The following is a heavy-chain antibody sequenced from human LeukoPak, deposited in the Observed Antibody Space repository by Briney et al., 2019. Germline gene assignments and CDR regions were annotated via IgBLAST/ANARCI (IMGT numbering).Heavy chain of an antibody. V-gene: IGHV3-23*01. Sequence: PGGSLRLSCAASGFTFSSYAMSWVRQAPGKGLEWVSAISGSGGSTYYADSVKGRFTISRDNSKNTLYLQMNSLRAEDTAVYYCAKNRRTTTYYYDSSGSPPDYWGQGTQVTVSS. CDR1: GFTFSSYA. J-gene: IGHJ4*02. D-gene: IGHD3-22*01. CDR2: ISGSGGST. CDR3: AKNRRTTTYYYDSSGSPPDY.